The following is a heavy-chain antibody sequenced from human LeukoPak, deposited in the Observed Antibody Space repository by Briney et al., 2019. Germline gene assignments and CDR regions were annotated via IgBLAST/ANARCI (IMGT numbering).Heavy chain of an antibody. D-gene: IGHD1-1*01. J-gene: IGHJ6*02. CDR2: ISAYNGNT. CDR3: ARLINSKTSHLRADGMDV. Sequence: ASVKVSCKASGCTFTSYGISWVRQAPGQGLEWMGWISAYNGNTNYAQKLQGRVTMTTDTSTSTAYMELRSLRSDDTAVCYCARLINSKTSHLRADGMDVWGQGTTVTVSS. CDR1: GCTFTSYG. V-gene: IGHV1-18*01.